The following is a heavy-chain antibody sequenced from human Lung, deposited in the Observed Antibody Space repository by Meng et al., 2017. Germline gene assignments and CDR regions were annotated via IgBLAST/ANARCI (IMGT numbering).Heavy chain of an antibody. CDR3: ARFDISSSGRGDY. Sequence: QAQLEGSRPVLVNPSASLCRTCAVAVGSITSSTVGSRVRQTPRKVLEGFGEIFHSGSTNYNPPRESRVTISVDKSKNQFSLEVYSVTAADTATYYCARFDISSSGRGDYGGQGILVTVSS. J-gene: IGHJ4*02. V-gene: IGHV4-4*02. D-gene: IGHD1-26*01. CDR2: IFHSGST. CDR1: VGSITSSTV.